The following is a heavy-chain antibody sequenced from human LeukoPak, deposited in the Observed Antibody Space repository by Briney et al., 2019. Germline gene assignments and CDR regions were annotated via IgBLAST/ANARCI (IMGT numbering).Heavy chain of an antibody. Sequence: PGGSLRLSCAASGFTFSSYAMHWVRQAPGKGLEWVAVISYDGSNKYYADSVKGRFTISRDNSKNTLYLQMNSLRAEDTAVYYCARCGGPTNFDYWGQGTLVTASS. D-gene: IGHD3-16*01. CDR3: ARCGGPTNFDY. CDR2: ISYDGSNK. CDR1: GFTFSSYA. J-gene: IGHJ4*02. V-gene: IGHV3-30-3*01.